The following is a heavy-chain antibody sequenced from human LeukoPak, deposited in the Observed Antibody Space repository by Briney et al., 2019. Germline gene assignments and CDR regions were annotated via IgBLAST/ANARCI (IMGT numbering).Heavy chain of an antibody. Sequence: SETLSLTCTVSGGSISSYYWSWIRQPPGKGLEWIGYIYYSGSTNYNPSLKSRVTISVDTSKNQFSLKLSSVTAADTAVYYCARRPSGSGSYYTYFDYWGQGTLVTVSS. CDR3: ARRPSGSGSYYTYFDY. V-gene: IGHV4-59*08. CDR1: GGSISSYY. D-gene: IGHD1-26*01. CDR2: IYYSGST. J-gene: IGHJ4*02.